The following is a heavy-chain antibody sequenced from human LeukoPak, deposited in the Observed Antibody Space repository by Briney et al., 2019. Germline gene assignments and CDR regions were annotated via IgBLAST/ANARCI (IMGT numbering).Heavy chain of an antibody. CDR1: GFTFCNAW. Sequence: PGGSLRLSCAASGFTFCNAWMSGVRQAPGKGLECVGRIKSKTDGETTDYAAPVKGRFTISRDDSKNTLYLQMNSLKTEDTAMYYCIRYSGGSADFWGQGTLVAVSS. CDR3: IRYSGGSADF. D-gene: IGHD6-25*01. CDR2: IKSKTDGETT. J-gene: IGHJ4*02. V-gene: IGHV3-15*05.